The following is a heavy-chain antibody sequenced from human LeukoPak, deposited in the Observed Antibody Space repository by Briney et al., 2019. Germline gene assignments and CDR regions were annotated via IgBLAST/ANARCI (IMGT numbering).Heavy chain of an antibody. V-gene: IGHV4-61*01. CDR3: ARHAYDYVWGSYRSHFDY. CDR1: GGSISSGSYY. D-gene: IGHD3-16*02. J-gene: IGHJ4*02. Sequence: SETLSLTCTVSGGSISSGSYYWSWIRQPPGKGLEWIGYIYYSGSTNYNPSLKSRVTISVDTSKNQFSLKLSSVTAADTAVYYCARHAYDYVWGSYRSHFDYWGQGTLVTVSS. CDR2: IYYSGST.